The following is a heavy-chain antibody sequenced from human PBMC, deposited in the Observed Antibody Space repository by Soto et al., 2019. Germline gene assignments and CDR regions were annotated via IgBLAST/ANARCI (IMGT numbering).Heavy chain of an antibody. CDR1: GFTFSDSA. V-gene: IGHV3-73*01. J-gene: IGHJ5*02. Sequence: EVQLVESGGGLVQPGGSLKLSCAASGFTFSDSAMHWVRQASGKGLEWVGRIKSHADTYATAYAASVKGRFTISRDDSKNTAYLQMNSLKNEDTAVYYCANFGDYGGFDPWGQGTLVTVSS. D-gene: IGHD3-10*01. CDR2: IKSHADTYAT. CDR3: ANFGDYGGFDP.